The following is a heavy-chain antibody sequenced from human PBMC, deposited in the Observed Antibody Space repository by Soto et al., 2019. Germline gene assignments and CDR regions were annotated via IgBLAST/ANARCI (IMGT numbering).Heavy chain of an antibody. CDR3: TTGSVEGV. CDR1: GLPISNAW. V-gene: IGHV3-15*07. D-gene: IGHD2-15*01. J-gene: IGHJ6*02. CDR2: IKTKGEGGPT. Sequence: EVQLVESGGGFIQPGGSLRLSCEASGLPISNAWMNWVRQAPGKGLEWVGRIKTKGEGGPTDYAAAVKGRFTVSRDDSKNTLHLQMNSLKTEDTAVYYCTTGSVEGVWGQGTTVTVSS.